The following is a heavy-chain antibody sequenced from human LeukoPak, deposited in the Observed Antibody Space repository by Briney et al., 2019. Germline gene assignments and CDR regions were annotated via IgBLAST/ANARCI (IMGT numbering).Heavy chain of an antibody. D-gene: IGHD3-22*01. CDR3: AKDRPNYYDSSGHYYRRDGDY. CDR2: VSGSGGYT. V-gene: IGHV3-23*01. CDR1: GFTFSSYA. Sequence: GGSLRLSCAASGFTFSSYAMSWVRQAPGKGLEWVSSVSGSGGYTYYAGSVKGRFTISRDNSKNTLYLQMNSLRAEDAAIYYCAKDRPNYYDSSGHYYRRDGDYWGQGTLVTVSS. J-gene: IGHJ4*02.